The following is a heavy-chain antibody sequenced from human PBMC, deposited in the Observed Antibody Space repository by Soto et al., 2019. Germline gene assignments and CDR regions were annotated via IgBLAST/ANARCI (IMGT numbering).Heavy chain of an antibody. V-gene: IGHV4-34*01. CDR2: INHSGST. D-gene: IGHD2-15*01. CDR3: ARGLRWYPAPGI. Sequence: LSLTCAVYGGSFSGYYWSWIRQPPGKGLEWIGEINHSGSTNYNPSLKSRVTISVDTSKNQFSLKLSSVTAADTAVYYCARGLRWYPAPGIWGQGTMVTVSS. CDR1: GGSFSGYY. J-gene: IGHJ3*02.